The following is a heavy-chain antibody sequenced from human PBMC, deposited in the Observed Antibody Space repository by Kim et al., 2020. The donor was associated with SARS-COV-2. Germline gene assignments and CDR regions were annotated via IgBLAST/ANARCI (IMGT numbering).Heavy chain of an antibody. CDR3: ASTSGWEYYFDY. CDR1: GGTFSSYA. D-gene: IGHD6-19*01. J-gene: IGHJ4*02. Sequence: SVKVSCKASGGTFSSYAISWVRQAPGQGLEWMGGIIPIFGTANYAQKFQGRVTITADESTSTAYMELSSLRSEDTAVYYCASTSGWEYYFDYWGQGTLVTVSS. V-gene: IGHV1-69*13. CDR2: IIPIFGTA.